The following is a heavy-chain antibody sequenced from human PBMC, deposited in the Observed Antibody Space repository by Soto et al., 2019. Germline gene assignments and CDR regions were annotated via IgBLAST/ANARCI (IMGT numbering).Heavy chain of an antibody. J-gene: IGHJ4*02. D-gene: IGHD3-22*01. CDR1: GFTFSSYA. CDR2: ISGSGGST. V-gene: IGHV3-23*01. CDR3: AKGTSSITMIVVVITTSFDY. Sequence: LRLSCAASGFTFSSYAMSWVRQAPGKGLEWVSAISGSGGSTYYADSVKGRFTISRDNSKNTLYLQMNSLRAEDTAVYYCAKGTSSITMIVVVITTSFDYWGQGTLVTVSS.